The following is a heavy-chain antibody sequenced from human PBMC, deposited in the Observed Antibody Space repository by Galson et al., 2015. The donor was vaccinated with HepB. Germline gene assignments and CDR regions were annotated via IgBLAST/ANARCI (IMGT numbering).Heavy chain of an antibody. CDR3: ARDLSAAGTRGNDAIHI. CDR1: GYTFSSYG. D-gene: IGHD6-13*01. Sequence: SVKVSCKASGYTFSSYGISWVRQAPGQGLEWMGWINAYNANTDYAQKFQGRFTMTTDTSTSTAYMELRSLRSDDTAVYYCARDLSAAGTRGNDAIHIWGQGTMVTVSS. V-gene: IGHV1-18*01. CDR2: INAYNANT. J-gene: IGHJ3*02.